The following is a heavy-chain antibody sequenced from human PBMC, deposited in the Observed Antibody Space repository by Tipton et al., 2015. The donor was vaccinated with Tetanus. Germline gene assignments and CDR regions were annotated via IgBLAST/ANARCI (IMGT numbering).Heavy chain of an antibody. Sequence: QLVQSGAAVKKPGASVKLSCATSGFPFSRPFIHWVRQAPGHGLEWMGLINPSGGGTTYAQKFRGRVTITRDTDTSTVYMELSSLTSQDTAVYYCARATDPSGWTYFDFWGQGTPVPVSP. CDR1: GFPFSRPF. V-gene: IGHV1-46*01. CDR3: ARATDPSGWTYFDF. J-gene: IGHJ4*02. CDR2: INPSGGGT. D-gene: IGHD6-19*01.